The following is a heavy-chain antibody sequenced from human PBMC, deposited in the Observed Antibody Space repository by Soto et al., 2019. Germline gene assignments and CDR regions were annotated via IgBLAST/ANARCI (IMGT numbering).Heavy chain of an antibody. J-gene: IGHJ4*02. D-gene: IGHD5-18*01. CDR3: SSGIQLWLRRINNGYSG. Sequence: QVQLVQSGAEVKKPESSVKVSCKATGGTFSTYAVSWVRQAPGQGLEWMGGIIPMFGTANYAQRFQDRVTITEDESTNTVYMERSSLRSEDTAVYFCSSGIQLWLRRINNGYSGWGQGTLVTVSS. V-gene: IGHV1-69*12. CDR1: GGTFSTYA. CDR2: IIPMFGTA.